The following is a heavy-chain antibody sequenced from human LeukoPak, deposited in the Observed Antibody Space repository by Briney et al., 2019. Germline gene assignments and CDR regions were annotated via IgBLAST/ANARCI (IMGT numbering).Heavy chain of an antibody. CDR2: IIPIFGTA. CDR3: AREPMIVVDPHAFDI. D-gene: IGHD3-22*01. V-gene: IGHV1-69*05. CDR1: GGTFSSYA. Sequence: SVKVSCKASGGTFSSYAISWVRQAPGQGLEWMGRIIPIFGTANYAQKFQGRVATTTDESASTAYMELSSLRSEDTAVYYCAREPMIVVDPHAFDIWGQGTMVTVSS. J-gene: IGHJ3*02.